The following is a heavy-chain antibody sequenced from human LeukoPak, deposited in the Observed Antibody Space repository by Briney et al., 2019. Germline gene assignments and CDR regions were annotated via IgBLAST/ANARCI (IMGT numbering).Heavy chain of an antibody. J-gene: IGHJ4*02. D-gene: IGHD1-26*01. CDR3: AKGRIVGATSFDY. Sequence: GGSLRLSCAASGFSVSNYDMSWVRQAPGKGLEWVSGISNDGGRTYYADSVKGRLTISRDNSKNSLYLQMNSRRVEDTAVYYCAKGRIVGATSFDYWGQGSLVTVSS. V-gene: IGHV3-23*01. CDR2: ISNDGGRT. CDR1: GFSVSNYD.